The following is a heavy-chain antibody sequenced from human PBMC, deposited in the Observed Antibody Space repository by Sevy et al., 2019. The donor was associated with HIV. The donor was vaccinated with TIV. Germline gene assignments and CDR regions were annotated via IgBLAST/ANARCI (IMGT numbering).Heavy chain of an antibody. J-gene: IGHJ4*02. CDR1: GFTFSSHA. Sequence: GGSLRLSCAASGFTFSSHAMHWVLQAPGKGLDWVAVISSDGNSQYSADSVKGRFTISRDNSKNTLYLQMDSLRVEDTAVYYCARDLISGSYSQSLDYWGQGTLVTVSS. CDR3: ARDLISGSYSQSLDY. V-gene: IGHV3-30*04. D-gene: IGHD1-26*01. CDR2: ISSDGNSQ.